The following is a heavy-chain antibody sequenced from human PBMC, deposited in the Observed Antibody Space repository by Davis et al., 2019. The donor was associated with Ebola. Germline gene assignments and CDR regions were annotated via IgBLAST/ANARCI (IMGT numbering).Heavy chain of an antibody. D-gene: IGHD6-6*01. CDR3: ARGRWVAARWFDP. J-gene: IGHJ5*02. Sequence: ASVKVSCKASGYTFTSYGISWVRQAPGQGLEWMGWINPNSGGTNYAQKFQGWVTMTRDTSISTAYMELSRLRSDDTAVYYCARGRWVAARWFDPWGQGTLVTVSP. CDR2: INPNSGGT. V-gene: IGHV1-2*04. CDR1: GYTFTSYG.